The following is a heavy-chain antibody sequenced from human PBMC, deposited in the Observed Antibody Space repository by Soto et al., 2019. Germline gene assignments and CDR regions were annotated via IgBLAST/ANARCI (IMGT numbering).Heavy chain of an antibody. CDR1: GFTFSSYA. V-gene: IGHV3-23*01. D-gene: IGHD4-17*01. CDR2: ISGSGGST. CDR3: AKDLRGRTTVTFDY. J-gene: IGHJ4*02. Sequence: GGSLRLSCAASGFTFSSYAMSWVRQALGKGLEWVSAISGSGGSTYYADSVKGRFTISRDNSKNTLYLQMNSLRAEDTAVYYCAKDLRGRTTVTFDYGGQGTLVTVYS.